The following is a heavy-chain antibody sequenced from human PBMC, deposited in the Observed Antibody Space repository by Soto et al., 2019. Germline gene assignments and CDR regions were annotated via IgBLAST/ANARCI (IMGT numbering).Heavy chain of an antibody. Sequence: QVQLVQSGAEAKKPGSSVKVSCKTSGGTFSSYAISWVRQAPGQGLEWMGGIVPLFRTTNYAQKFQGRVTITADRSTYTVYMELSVLRSGDTAVYYCARGGYSSTWSNLLDRSGLDVWGQGTTVTVSS. CDR3: ARGGYSSTWSNLLDRSGLDV. CDR1: GGTFSSYA. D-gene: IGHD6-13*01. J-gene: IGHJ6*02. V-gene: IGHV1-69*06. CDR2: IVPLFRTT.